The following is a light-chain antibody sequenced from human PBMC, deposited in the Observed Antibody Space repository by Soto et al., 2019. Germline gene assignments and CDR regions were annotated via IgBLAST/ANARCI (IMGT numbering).Light chain of an antibody. J-gene: IGKJ2*01. Sequence: EIVLTQSPGTLSLSPGERATLSCRASQTITNIYLAWYQQKPDQAPRLLFYGASSRATGIPDRFSGSGSGTDFTLTISRLESEDFAVYYCQQYAGSPRTFGQGTKVDIK. CDR1: QTITNIY. V-gene: IGKV3-20*01. CDR3: QQYAGSPRT. CDR2: GAS.